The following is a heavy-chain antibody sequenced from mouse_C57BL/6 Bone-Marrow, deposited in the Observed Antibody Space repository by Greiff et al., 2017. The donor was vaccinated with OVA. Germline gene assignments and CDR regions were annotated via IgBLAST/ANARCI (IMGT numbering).Heavy chain of an antibody. V-gene: IGHV14-4*01. Sequence: VQLQQSGAELVRPGASVKLSCTASGFTITDAYMPWVKQRPEQGLEWIGWIDPENGDTEYASKFQGQATITADTSSNTAYLQLSSLTSEDTAVYYCTFYGNFYFDYWGQGTTLTVSS. CDR3: TFYGNFYFDY. D-gene: IGHD2-1*01. CDR2: IDPENGDT. CDR1: GFTITDAY. J-gene: IGHJ2*01.